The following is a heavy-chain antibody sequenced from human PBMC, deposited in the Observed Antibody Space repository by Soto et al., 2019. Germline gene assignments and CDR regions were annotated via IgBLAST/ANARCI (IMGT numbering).Heavy chain of an antibody. CDR2: IVVGSDNR. V-gene: IGHV1-58*01. CDR1: GFTFSSSA. CDR3: AADPGYYYDSSGYYSPLH. D-gene: IGHD3-22*01. J-gene: IGHJ4*02. Sequence: QMQLVQSGPEVKKPGTSVKVSCKASGFTFSSSAVQWVRQARGQRLEWIGWIVVGSDNRNYAQKFQERVTITRDMSTSTAYMELRRLRSEDTAVYYCAADPGYYYDSSGYYSPLHWGQGTLVTVSS.